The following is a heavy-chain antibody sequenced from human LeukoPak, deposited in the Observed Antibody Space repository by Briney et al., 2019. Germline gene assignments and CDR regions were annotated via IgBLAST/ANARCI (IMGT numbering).Heavy chain of an antibody. CDR1: GGSISSGSYY. D-gene: IGHD2-15*01. CDR2: INYSGST. CDR3: ARDSGARATDY. Sequence: KTSQTLSLTCTVSGGSISSGSYYWSWIRQPPGTGLEWIGEINYSGSTNYNPSLKSRVTISVDTSKNQFSLKLSSVTAADTAVYYCARDSGARATDYWGQGTLVTVSS. V-gene: IGHV4-39*07. J-gene: IGHJ4*02.